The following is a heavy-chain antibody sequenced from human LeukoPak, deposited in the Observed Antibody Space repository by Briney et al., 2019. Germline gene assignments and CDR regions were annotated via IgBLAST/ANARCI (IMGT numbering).Heavy chain of an antibody. CDR1: GFTFSSYG. J-gene: IGHJ6*02. CDR3: AREGSHLYSSGWGDYYGMDV. D-gene: IGHD6-19*01. Sequence: PGGSLRLSCAASGFTFSSYGMHWVRQAPGKGLEWVAVISYDGSNKYYADSVKGRFTISRDNSKNTLYLQMNSLRAEDTAVYYCAREGSHLYSSGWGDYYGMDVWGQGTTVTVSS. V-gene: IGHV3-30*03. CDR2: ISYDGSNK.